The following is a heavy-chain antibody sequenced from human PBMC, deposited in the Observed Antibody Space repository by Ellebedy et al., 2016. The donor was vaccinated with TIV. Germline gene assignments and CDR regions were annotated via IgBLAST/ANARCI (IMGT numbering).Heavy chain of an antibody. Sequence: SVKVSCXASGGTFSSYAISWVRQAPGQGLEWMGGIIPIFGTANYAQKFQGRVTITADKSTSTAYMELSSLRSEDTAVYYCARGLRYFDWLLYDYYYYGMDVWGQGTTVTVSS. D-gene: IGHD3-9*01. CDR2: IIPIFGTA. CDR3: ARGLRYFDWLLYDYYYYGMDV. J-gene: IGHJ6*02. CDR1: GGTFSSYA. V-gene: IGHV1-69*06.